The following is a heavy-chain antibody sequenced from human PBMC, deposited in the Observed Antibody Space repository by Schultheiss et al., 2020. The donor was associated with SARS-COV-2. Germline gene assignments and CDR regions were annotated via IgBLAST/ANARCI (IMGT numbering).Heavy chain of an antibody. D-gene: IGHD4-17*01. Sequence: GGSLRLSCAASGFTFSSYAMSWVRQAPGKGLEWVAVIWYDGSNKYYADSVKGRFTISRDNSKNTLYLQMNSLRAEDTAVYYCARAAQGMTTPDYWGQGTLVTVSS. CDR3: ARAAQGMTTPDY. J-gene: IGHJ4*02. V-gene: IGHV3-33*08. CDR2: IWYDGSNK. CDR1: GFTFSSYA.